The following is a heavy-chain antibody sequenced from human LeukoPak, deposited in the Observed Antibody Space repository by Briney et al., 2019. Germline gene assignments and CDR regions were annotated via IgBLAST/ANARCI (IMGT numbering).Heavy chain of an antibody. CDR2: ISSSSSYT. V-gene: IGHV3-11*06. D-gene: IGHD3-10*01. Sequence: GGSLRLSCAASGFTFSDYYMSWIRQAPGKGLEGVSYISSSSSYTNYADSVKGRFTISRDNAKNSLYLQMNSLGAEDTAVYYCATWGRNGGFGELFRSPNFDYWGQGTLVTVSS. CDR3: ATWGRNGGFGELFRSPNFDY. CDR1: GFTFSDYY. J-gene: IGHJ4*02.